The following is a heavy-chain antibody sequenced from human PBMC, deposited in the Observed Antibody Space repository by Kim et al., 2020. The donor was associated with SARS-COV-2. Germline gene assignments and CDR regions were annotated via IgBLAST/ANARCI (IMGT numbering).Heavy chain of an antibody. Sequence: ASVKVSCKASGYTFTSYYKHWVRQAPGQGLEWMGIINPSGGSTSYAQKFQGRVTMTRDTSTSTVYMELSSLRSEDTAVYYCAREETSEVVVREVDFQHWGQGTLVTVSS. J-gene: IGHJ1*01. CDR2: INPSGGST. V-gene: IGHV1-46*01. CDR1: GYTFTSYY. D-gene: IGHD3-22*01. CDR3: AREETSEVVVREVDFQH.